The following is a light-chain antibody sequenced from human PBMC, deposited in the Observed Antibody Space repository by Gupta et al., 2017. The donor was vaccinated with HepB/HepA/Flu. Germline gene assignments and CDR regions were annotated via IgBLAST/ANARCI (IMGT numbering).Light chain of an antibody. CDR1: QSVDSTF. J-gene: IGKJ1*01. V-gene: IGKV3-20*01. CDR2: GTS. CDR3: QQYGRSGT. Sequence: EIVLTQSPGTLSLSPGERTTLFCRASQSVDSTFLAWYQQKPGQAPRALIYGTSSRATGIPDRFSGSGSGTDFTLTISRLEPEDFAVYFCQQYGRSGTFGQGTKVEIK.